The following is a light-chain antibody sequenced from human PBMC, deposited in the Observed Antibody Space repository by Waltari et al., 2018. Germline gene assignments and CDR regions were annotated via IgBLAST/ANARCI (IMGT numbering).Light chain of an antibody. J-gene: IGKJ2*03. Sequence: LTQSPATLSLSPGERATLSCRASQRVSSSLAWYQKKPGQAPRLLIYGASSRATGIPDRFSGSGSGTDFTLTISSLEPEDFAVYYCQQYSNWPHSFGQGTKVEIQ. CDR3: QQYSNWPHS. V-gene: IGKV3-15*01. CDR1: QRVSSS. CDR2: GAS.